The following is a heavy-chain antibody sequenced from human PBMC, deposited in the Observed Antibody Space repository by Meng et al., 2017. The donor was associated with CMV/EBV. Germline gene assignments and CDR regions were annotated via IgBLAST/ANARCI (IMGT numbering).Heavy chain of an antibody. CDR1: GFTFSSYA. CDR3: ARDHSLSFDY. Sequence: GESLKISCAASGFTFSSYAMHWVRQAPGKGLEWVAVISYDGSNKYYADSVKGRFTISRDNSKNTLYLQMNSLRAEDMAVYYCARDHSLSFDYWGQGTLVTVSS. J-gene: IGHJ4*02. D-gene: IGHD5-18*01. CDR2: ISYDGSNK. V-gene: IGHV3-30-3*01.